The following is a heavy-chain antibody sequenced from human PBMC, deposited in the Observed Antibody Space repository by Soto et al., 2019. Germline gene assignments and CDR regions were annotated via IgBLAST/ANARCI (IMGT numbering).Heavy chain of an antibody. D-gene: IGHD4-17*01. CDR1: GFTFSLYW. CDR2: INSDGSST. J-gene: IGHJ4*02. CDR3: AIHDYGDPEGFDY. Sequence: PGGSLRLSCAASGFTFSLYWMHWVRQAPGKGLVWVSRINSDGSSTSYADSVKGRFTISRDNAKNTLYLQMNSLRAEDTAVYYCAIHDYGDPEGFDYWGQGTLVTVSS. V-gene: IGHV3-74*01.